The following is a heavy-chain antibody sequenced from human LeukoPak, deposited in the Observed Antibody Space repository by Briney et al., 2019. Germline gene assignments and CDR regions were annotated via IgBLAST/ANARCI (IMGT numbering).Heavy chain of an antibody. CDR2: IYYSGST. Sequence: PSETLSLTXTVSGGSISSYYWSWIRQPPGKGLEWIGYIYYSGSTNYNPSLKSRVTISVDTSKNQFSLKLRSVTAADTAVYYCARHVSFYDFWSGYPNWFDPWGQGTLVTVSS. D-gene: IGHD3-3*01. J-gene: IGHJ5*02. V-gene: IGHV4-59*08. CDR1: GGSISSYY. CDR3: ARHVSFYDFWSGYPNWFDP.